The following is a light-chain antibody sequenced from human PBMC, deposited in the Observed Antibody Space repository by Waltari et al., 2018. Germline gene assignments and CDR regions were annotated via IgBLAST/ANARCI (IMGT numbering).Light chain of an antibody. J-gene: IGKJ1*01. Sequence: DIQMTQSPSTLSASVGDRVTITSRASQSINNWLAWFQQKQGKAPKLLIYDASSLESGVPSRFSGSGSGTEFTLTISSLQAEDVAVYYCQQYYSTCQFGQGTKVEIK. CDR3: QQYYSTCQ. CDR2: DAS. CDR1: QSINNW. V-gene: IGKV1-5*01.